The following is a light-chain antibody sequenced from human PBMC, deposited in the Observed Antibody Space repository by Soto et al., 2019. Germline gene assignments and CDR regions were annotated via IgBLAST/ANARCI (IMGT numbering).Light chain of an antibody. J-gene: IGKJ1*01. CDR2: GTS. CDR1: QTVSNNY. V-gene: IGKV3-20*01. CDR3: HQYGSSPWT. Sequence: ETVLTHSPGSLSLSLGDRATLSRRASQTVSNNYLAWYQQKPGQAPRLLIYGTSNRATGIPDRFSGSGSGTDFTLTISRLEPEDFAVYFCHQYGSSPWTFGQGTKVDIK.